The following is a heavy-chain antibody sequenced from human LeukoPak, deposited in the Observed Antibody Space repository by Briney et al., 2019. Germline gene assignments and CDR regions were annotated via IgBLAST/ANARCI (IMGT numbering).Heavy chain of an antibody. J-gene: IGHJ4*02. V-gene: IGHV3-23*01. Sequence: SGGPLRLSCAASGFTFSSNVMSWVRQAPGMGLEWVSSVSRSGATIYSADSVKGRFTSSRDNSKNTLYLLMNSLRVEDAAIYYCTKRGAEVGETVAPGDYWGQGILVTVSS. CDR3: TKRGAEVGETVAPGDY. CDR1: GFTFSSNV. D-gene: IGHD1-26*01. CDR2: VSRSGATI.